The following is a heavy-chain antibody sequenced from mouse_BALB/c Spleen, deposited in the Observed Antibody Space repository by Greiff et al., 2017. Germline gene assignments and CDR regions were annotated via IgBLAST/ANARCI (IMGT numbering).Heavy chain of an antibody. CDR2: IDPENGNT. V-gene: IGHV14-1*02. CDR3: ARSGSSNYYAMDY. J-gene: IGHJ4*01. Sequence: EVQLVESGAELVRPGALVKLSCKASGFNIKDYYMHWVKQRPEQGLEWIGWIDPENGNTIYDPKFQGKASITADTSSNTAYLQLSSLTSEDTAVYYCARSGSSNYYAMDYWGQGTSVTVSS. CDR1: GFNIKDYY. D-gene: IGHD1-1*01.